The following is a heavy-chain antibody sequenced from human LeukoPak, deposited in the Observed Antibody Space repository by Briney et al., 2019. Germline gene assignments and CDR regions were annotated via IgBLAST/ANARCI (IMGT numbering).Heavy chain of an antibody. CDR1: GLIFSSYA. J-gene: IGHJ6*04. Sequence: GGSQRLSCAASGLIFSSYAMSWVRQAPGKGLEWVSAIRGSGGTTYYADSVEGRFTLSRGNSKNTLYLQMNSLRAEDTALYYRAKEGIVAVPAAMMDVWGKGTTVTVSS. V-gene: IGHV3-23*01. CDR2: IRGSGGTT. CDR3: AKEGIVAVPAAMMDV. D-gene: IGHD2-2*01.